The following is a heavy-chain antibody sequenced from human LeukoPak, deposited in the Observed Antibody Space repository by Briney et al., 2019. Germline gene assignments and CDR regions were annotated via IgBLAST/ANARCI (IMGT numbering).Heavy chain of an antibody. Sequence: SETLSLTCAVYGGSFSGYYWSWIRQPPGKGLEWIGEINHSGSTNYNPSLKSRVTISVDTSKNQFSLKLSSVTAADTAVYYCARSLQINRGGVFAHDSFDILGQGTMVTVSS. D-gene: IGHD3-3*01. J-gene: IGHJ3*02. CDR3: ARSLQINRGGVFAHDSFDI. CDR1: GGSFSGYY. CDR2: INHSGST. V-gene: IGHV4-34*01.